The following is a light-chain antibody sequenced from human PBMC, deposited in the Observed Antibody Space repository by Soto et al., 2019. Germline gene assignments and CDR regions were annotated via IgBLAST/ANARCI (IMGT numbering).Light chain of an antibody. CDR2: DVS. CDR3: SSFTGTSYV. CDR1: SSDVGGNNY. J-gene: IGLJ1*01. Sequence: QSVLTQPASVSGSPGQSITISCTRASSDVGGNNYVSWYQQYPGKAPKLMVCDVSNRPSGVSNRFSGSKSGNTASLTISGLQAEDEADYYCSSFTGTSYVFGTGTKVTVL. V-gene: IGLV2-14*01.